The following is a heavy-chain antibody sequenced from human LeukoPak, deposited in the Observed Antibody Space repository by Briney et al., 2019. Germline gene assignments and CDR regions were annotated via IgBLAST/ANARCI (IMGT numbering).Heavy chain of an antibody. Sequence: ASVKVSCKASGYTFTSYGISWVRQAPGQGLEWMGWISAYNGNTNYAQKFQGRVTMTRDTSISTAYMELSRLRSDDTAVYYCARNPRGGGWHDYWGQGTLVTVSS. D-gene: IGHD2-15*01. CDR1: GYTFTSYG. CDR2: ISAYNGNT. J-gene: IGHJ4*02. V-gene: IGHV1-18*01. CDR3: ARNPRGGGWHDY.